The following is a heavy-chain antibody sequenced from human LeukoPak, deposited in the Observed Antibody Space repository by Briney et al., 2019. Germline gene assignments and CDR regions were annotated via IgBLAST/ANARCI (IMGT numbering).Heavy chain of an antibody. D-gene: IGHD2-21*02. Sequence: SETLSLTCTVSGGSISSYYWSWIRQPPGKGLEWIGYIYYSGSTNYNPSLKSRVTISVDTSKNQFSLKLSSVTAADTAVYYCARGPAYCGGDCYNYWGQGTLVTVSS. CDR3: ARGPAYCGGDCYNY. V-gene: IGHV4-59*01. CDR1: GGSISSYY. CDR2: IYYSGST. J-gene: IGHJ4*02.